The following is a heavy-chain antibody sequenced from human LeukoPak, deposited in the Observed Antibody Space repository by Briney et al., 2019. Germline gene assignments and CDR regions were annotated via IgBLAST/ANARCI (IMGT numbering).Heavy chain of an antibody. CDR3: AKAGSGYYYYGSGSYYKDYYYMDV. CDR2: ISGSGGTT. D-gene: IGHD3-10*01. V-gene: IGHV3-23*01. Sequence: PGGSLRLSCAASGFTFSNYAMSWVRQAPGKGLEWVSSISGSGGTTYDADSVKGRFTISRDNSKNTLYLQMNSLRAEDTAVHYCAKAGSGYYYYGSGSYYKDYYYMDVWGKGTTVTVSS. J-gene: IGHJ6*03. CDR1: GFTFSNYA.